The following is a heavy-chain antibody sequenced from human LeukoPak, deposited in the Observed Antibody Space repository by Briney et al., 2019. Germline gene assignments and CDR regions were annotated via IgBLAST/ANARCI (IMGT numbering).Heavy chain of an antibody. CDR2: IIPIFGTA. J-gene: IGHJ4*02. D-gene: IGHD2-15*01. V-gene: IGHV1-69*01. CDR1: GGTFSSYA. CDR3: ASSRHDTVDPYYFDY. Sequence: SVKVSCKASGGTFSSYAISWVRQAPGQGLEWMGGIIPIFGTANYAQKFQGRVTITADESTSTAYMELSSLRSEDTAVYYCASSRHDTVDPYYFDYWGQGTLVTVSS.